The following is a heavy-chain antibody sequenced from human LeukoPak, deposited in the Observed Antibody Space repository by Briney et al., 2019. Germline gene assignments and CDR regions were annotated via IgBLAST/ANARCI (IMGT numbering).Heavy chain of an antibody. CDR1: GFTVSAYY. CDR2: IYSDGRI. CDR3: AREGTYSSTWNGAFDI. Sequence: GGSLRLSCAASGFTVSAYYLSWVRQAPGKGLEWVSVIYSDGRIKYADSVKGRFTISRDNSKNTLYLQMNSLRAEDTAMYYCAREGTYSSTWNGAFDIWGQGALVTVSS. D-gene: IGHD6-13*01. J-gene: IGHJ3*02. V-gene: IGHV3-66*01.